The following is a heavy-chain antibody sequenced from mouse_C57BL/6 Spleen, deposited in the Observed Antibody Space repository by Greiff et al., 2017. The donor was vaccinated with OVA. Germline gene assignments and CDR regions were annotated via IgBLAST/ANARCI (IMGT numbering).Heavy chain of an antibody. CDR1: GYTFTNYW. CDR2: IYPGGGYT. J-gene: IGHJ2*01. V-gene: IGHV1-63*01. CDR3: ARTAERAFDY. D-gene: IGHD1-2*01. Sequence: QVQLKQSGAELVRPGTSVKMSCKASGYTFTNYWIGWAKQRPGHGLEWIGDIYPGGGYTNYNEKFKGKATLTADKSSSTAYMQFSSLTSEDSAIYYCARTAERAFDYWGQGTTLTVSS.